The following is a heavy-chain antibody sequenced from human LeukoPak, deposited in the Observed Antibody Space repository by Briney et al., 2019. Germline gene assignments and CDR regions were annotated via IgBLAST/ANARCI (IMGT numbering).Heavy chain of an antibody. D-gene: IGHD6-13*01. CDR2: IFYSGST. V-gene: IGHV4-59*01. CDR1: GGSISSYY. Sequence: PSETLSLTCTVSGGSISSYYWSWIRQPPGKGLEWIGYIFYSGSTNYNPSLRSRVTISVDTSKNKFSLKLSSVTAADTAVYYCARDGKAAAYYYYMDVWGKGTTVTVSS. CDR3: ARDGKAAAYYYYMDV. J-gene: IGHJ6*03.